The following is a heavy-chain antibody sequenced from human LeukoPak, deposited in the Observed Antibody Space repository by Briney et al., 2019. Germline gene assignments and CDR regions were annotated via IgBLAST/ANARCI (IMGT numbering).Heavy chain of an antibody. Sequence: PGGSLRLSCTASGITVSDVVMSWVRQAPGKGLEWIGRIKAKIDGGPTAYAASVNGRFYITRDDSQNMVFLQMNSLESEDAGVYYCTASMSHGVTAARNWGQGTLVTVSS. J-gene: IGHJ4*02. CDR1: GITVSDVV. CDR3: TASMSHGVTAARN. CDR2: IKAKIDGGPT. D-gene: IGHD2-21*02. V-gene: IGHV3-15*01.